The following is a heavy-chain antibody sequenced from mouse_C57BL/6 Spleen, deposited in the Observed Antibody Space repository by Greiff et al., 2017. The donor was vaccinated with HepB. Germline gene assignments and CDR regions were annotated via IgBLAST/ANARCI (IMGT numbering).Heavy chain of an antibody. J-gene: IGHJ2*01. CDR1: GYTFTDYN. CDR2: INPNNGGT. Sequence: EVQLQQSGPELVKPGASVKIPCKASGYTFTDYNMDWVKQSHGKSLEWIGDINPNNGGTIYNQKFKGKATLTVDKSSSTAYMERRSLTSEDTAVYYCARTPARDYASTKYYFDSWGQGTTLTVSS. V-gene: IGHV1-18*01. D-gene: IGHD1-1*01. CDR3: ARTPARDYASTKYYFDS.